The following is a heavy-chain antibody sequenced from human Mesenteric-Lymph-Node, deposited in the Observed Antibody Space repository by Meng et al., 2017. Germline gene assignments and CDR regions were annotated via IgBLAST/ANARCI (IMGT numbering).Heavy chain of an antibody. V-gene: IGHV3-7*01. CDR1: GFTFSRYW. J-gene: IGHJ4*02. D-gene: IGHD5-12*01. CDR2: IKEDGSET. Sequence: GESLKISCAASGFTFSRYWMTWVRQAPGKGLEWVANIKEDGSETSYVDSVKGRFTISRDNAKNTLYLQMNSLRAEDTAVYYCARERVATSHGDYWGQGTLVTVSS. CDR3: ARERVATSHGDY.